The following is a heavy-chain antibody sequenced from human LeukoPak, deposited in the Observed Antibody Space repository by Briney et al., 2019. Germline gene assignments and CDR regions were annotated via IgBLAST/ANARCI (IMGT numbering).Heavy chain of an antibody. D-gene: IGHD3-3*01. CDR3: ARAPLRFLEWLLDQVGYYFDY. CDR1: GGSFSGYY. Sequence: SETLSLTCAVYGGSFSGYYWSWIRQPPGKGLEWIGSIYYSGSTYYNPSLKSRVTISVDTSKNQFSLKLSSVTAADTAVYYRARAPLRFLEWLLDQVGYYFDYWGQGTLVTVSS. J-gene: IGHJ4*02. V-gene: IGHV4-34*01. CDR2: IYYSGST.